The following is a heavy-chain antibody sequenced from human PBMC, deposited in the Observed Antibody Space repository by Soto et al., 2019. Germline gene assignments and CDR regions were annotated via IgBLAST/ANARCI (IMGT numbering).Heavy chain of an antibody. V-gene: IGHV4-59*12. CDR1: GCSISSYY. Sequence: SETLSLTCTFSGCSISSYYWSWIRQPPGKGLEWIGYIYYSGSTNYNPSLKSRVTISVDTSKNQFSLRLSSVTAADTAVYYCARDLGYALPDYWGQGTLVTVSS. D-gene: IGHD2-15*01. J-gene: IGHJ4*02. CDR2: IYYSGST. CDR3: ARDLGYALPDY.